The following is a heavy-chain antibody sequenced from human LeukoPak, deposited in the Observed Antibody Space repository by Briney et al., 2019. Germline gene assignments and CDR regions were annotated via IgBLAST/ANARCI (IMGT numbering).Heavy chain of an antibody. Sequence: SETLSLTCTVSGGSISSSSYYWGWIRQPPGKGLEWIGNVYYSGSTYYNPSLKSRVTISVDTSKNQFSLKLSSVTAADTAVYYCARPYNSGWKGGFDYWGQGTLVTVSS. CDR3: ARPYNSGWKGGFDY. CDR1: GGSISSSSYY. D-gene: IGHD6-19*01. CDR2: VYYSGST. J-gene: IGHJ4*02. V-gene: IGHV4-31*03.